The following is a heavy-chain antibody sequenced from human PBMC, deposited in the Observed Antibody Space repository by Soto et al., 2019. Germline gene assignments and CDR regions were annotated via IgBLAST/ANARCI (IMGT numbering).Heavy chain of an antibody. V-gene: IGHV3-30-3*01. CDR2: ISYDGSNK. D-gene: IGHD3-22*01. CDR1: GFTFSSYA. CDR3: ARDRVGVVVSIAPHYYYGMDV. J-gene: IGHJ6*02. Sequence: PGGSLRLSCAASGFTFSSYAMHWVRQAPGKGLEWVAVISYDGSNKYYADSVKGRFTISRDNSKNTLYLQMNSLRAEDTAVYYCARDRVGVVVSIAPHYYYGMDVWGQGTTVTVYS.